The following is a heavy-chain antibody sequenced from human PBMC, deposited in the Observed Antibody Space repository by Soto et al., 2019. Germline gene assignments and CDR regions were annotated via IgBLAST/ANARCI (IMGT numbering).Heavy chain of an antibody. CDR2: ISGSGGST. D-gene: IGHD5-12*01. CDR1: AFTFSSYA. V-gene: IGHV3-23*01. J-gene: IGHJ6*01. Sequence: GVSLRLSCAASAFTFSSYALSWVRQAPGKGLEWVSSISGSGGSTYYADSVKGRFTISRDNSKNTLYLQMNSLIDEDTADYYCSQGLVVTIGGGYYYGLDVWGRRTWDTVSS. CDR3: SQGLVVTIGGGYYYGLDV.